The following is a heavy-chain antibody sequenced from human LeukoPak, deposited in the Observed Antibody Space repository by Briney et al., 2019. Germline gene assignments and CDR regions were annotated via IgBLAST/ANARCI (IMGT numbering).Heavy chain of an antibody. Sequence: SETLSLTCTVSGGSISSYYWSWIRQPPGKGLEWIGYIYHSGSTNYNPSLKSRVTISLDTSKNLFSLKLSSVTAADTAVYYCARPSGMGPAFDIWGQGTMVTVSS. CDR3: ARPSGMGPAFDI. CDR2: IYHSGST. J-gene: IGHJ3*02. D-gene: IGHD1-1*01. CDR1: GGSISSYY. V-gene: IGHV4-59*08.